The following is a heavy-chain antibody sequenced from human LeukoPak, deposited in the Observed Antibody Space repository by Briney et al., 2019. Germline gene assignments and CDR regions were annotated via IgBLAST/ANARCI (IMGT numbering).Heavy chain of an antibody. CDR3: ARYFSGGSCYDY. J-gene: IGHJ4*02. Sequence: HPGGSLRLSCAASGFTFSTYSMNWVRQAPGKGLEWVANIKQDGSEKYYVDSVKGRFTISRDNAKNSLYLQMNSLRAEDTAVYYCARYFSGGSCYDYWGQGTLVTVSS. CDR1: GFTFSTYS. V-gene: IGHV3-7*01. CDR2: IKQDGSEK. D-gene: IGHD2-15*01.